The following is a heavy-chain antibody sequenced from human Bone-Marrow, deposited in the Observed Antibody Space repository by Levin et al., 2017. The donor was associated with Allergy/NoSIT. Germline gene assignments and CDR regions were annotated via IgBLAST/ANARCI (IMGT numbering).Heavy chain of an antibody. CDR3: ARDYYGSGSPFDY. CDR1: GHTFSKYY. J-gene: IGHJ4*02. D-gene: IGHD3-10*01. V-gene: IGHV1-2*07. Sequence: ASVKVSCQASGHTFSKYYLHWVRQAPAEGLEWMGRINANTGVTLYAHKFHGRVTMTSDTSVTTAYMELRGLRSDDTAMYYCARDYYGSGSPFDYWGQGTLVTVSS. CDR2: INANTGVT.